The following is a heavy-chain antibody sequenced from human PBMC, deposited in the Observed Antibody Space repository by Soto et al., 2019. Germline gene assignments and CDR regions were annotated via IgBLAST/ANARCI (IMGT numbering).Heavy chain of an antibody. V-gene: IGHV3-30*18. CDR2: ISYDGSNK. CDR3: AKANYNWNVDDAFDI. D-gene: IGHD1-1*01. Sequence: QVQLVESGGGVVQPGRSLRLYCAASGFTFSSYGMHWVRQAPGKGLEWVAVISYDGSNKYYADSVKGRFTISRDNSKNTLYLQMNSLRAEDTAVYYCAKANYNWNVDDAFDIWGQGTMVTVSS. CDR1: GFTFSSYG. J-gene: IGHJ3*02.